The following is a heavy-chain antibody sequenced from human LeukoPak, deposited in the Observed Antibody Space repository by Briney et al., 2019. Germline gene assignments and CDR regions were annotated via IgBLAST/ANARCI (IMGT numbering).Heavy chain of an antibody. CDR3: ARTRLNGYCSSTSCYKGGPFDY. J-gene: IGHJ4*02. Sequence: ASVKVSCKASGYTFTGYYMHWVRQAPGQGLEWMGWINPNSGGTNYAQKFQGRVTMTRDTSISTAYMELSRLRSDDTAVYYCARTRLNGYCSSTSCYKGGPFDYWGQGTLVTVSS. V-gene: IGHV1-2*02. CDR2: INPNSGGT. CDR1: GYTFTGYY. D-gene: IGHD2-2*03.